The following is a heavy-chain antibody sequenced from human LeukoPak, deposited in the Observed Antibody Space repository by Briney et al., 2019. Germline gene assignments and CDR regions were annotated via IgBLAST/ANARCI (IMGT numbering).Heavy chain of an antibody. CDR3: ANGKFEYSSGWPRGTF. CDR1: GFTFDDYA. V-gene: IGHV3-9*01. Sequence: GRSLRLSCAASGFTFDDYAMHWVRQAPGKGLEWVSGISWNSGSIGHADSVKGRFTISRDNAKNSLYLQMNSLRVEDTAVYYCANGKFEYSSGWPRGTFWGQGTLVSVSS. D-gene: IGHD6-19*01. J-gene: IGHJ4*02. CDR2: ISWNSGSI.